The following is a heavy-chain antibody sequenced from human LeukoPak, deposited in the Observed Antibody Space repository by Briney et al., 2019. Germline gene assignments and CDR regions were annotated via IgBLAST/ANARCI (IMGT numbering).Heavy chain of an antibody. J-gene: IGHJ4*02. CDR3: ATYKVGAEFDY. Sequence: GGSLRLSCAASGFTFSTYWMSWVRQAPGMGLEWVANIKQDGSEKSYVGSVKGRFTISRDNAKNSLYLQMNSLRAEDTAVYYCATYKVGAEFDYWGQGTLVTVSS. V-gene: IGHV3-7*01. CDR2: IKQDGSEK. D-gene: IGHD1-26*01. CDR1: GFTFSTYW.